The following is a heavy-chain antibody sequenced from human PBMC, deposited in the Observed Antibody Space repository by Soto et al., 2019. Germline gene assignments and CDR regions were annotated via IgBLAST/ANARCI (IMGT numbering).Heavy chain of an antibody. CDR3: ARVGGYCSSTGCYAYYYYGMDV. Sequence: QVQLQQWGAGLLKPSETLSLTCAVYGGSFSGYYWSWIRQPPGKGLEWIGEINHSGSTNYNPSLNSRVTISVDTSKNQFSLKLSSVTAADTAVYYCARVGGYCSSTGCYAYYYYGMDVWGQGTTVTVSS. V-gene: IGHV4-34*01. J-gene: IGHJ6*02. D-gene: IGHD2-2*01. CDR2: INHSGST. CDR1: GGSFSGYY.